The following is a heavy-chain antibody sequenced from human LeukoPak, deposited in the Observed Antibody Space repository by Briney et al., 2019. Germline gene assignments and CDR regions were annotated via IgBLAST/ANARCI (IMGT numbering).Heavy chain of an antibody. CDR3: ARTGARYFDF. CDR1: GGSISSGSYY. Sequence: SQTLSLTCTVSGGSISSGSYYWSWIRQHPGKGLEWIGYIYYSGTTQYNPSFKSRITISVDASKNQFSLRLSSVTVADTAVYFCARTGARYFDFWGRGTLVTVSS. V-gene: IGHV4-31*03. CDR2: IYYSGTT. J-gene: IGHJ4*02. D-gene: IGHD1-14*01.